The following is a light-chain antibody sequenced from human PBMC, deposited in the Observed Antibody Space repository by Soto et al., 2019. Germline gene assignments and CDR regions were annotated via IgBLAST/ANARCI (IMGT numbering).Light chain of an antibody. J-gene: IGKJ4*01. CDR1: QNVYNN. V-gene: IGKV3-15*01. CDR2: DAS. Sequence: EIVMTQSPATLSVSPGEGATLSCKASQNVYNNLAWYQQRPGQPPRLLIYDASTRATGISARFSGSGYGTEFTLTISSLQSEYFAVYFCQQCRNWPITFGGGTK. CDR3: QQCRNWPIT.